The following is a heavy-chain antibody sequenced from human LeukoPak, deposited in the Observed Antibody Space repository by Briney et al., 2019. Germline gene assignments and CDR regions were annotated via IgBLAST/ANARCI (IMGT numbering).Heavy chain of an antibody. CDR3: ARDPLTYYDFWRGFNYYYMDV. Sequence: PSETLSLTCTVSGASITSGNYYWSWIRQPPGKGLEWIGEINHSGSTNYNPSLKSRVTISVDTSKNQFSLKLSSVTAADTAVYYCARDPLTYYDFWRGFNYYYMDVWGKGTTVTVSS. V-gene: IGHV4-39*07. J-gene: IGHJ6*03. CDR1: GASITSGNYY. CDR2: INHSGST. D-gene: IGHD3-3*01.